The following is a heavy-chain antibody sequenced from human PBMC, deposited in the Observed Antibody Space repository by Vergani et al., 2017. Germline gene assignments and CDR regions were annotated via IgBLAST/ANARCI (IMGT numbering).Heavy chain of an antibody. CDR3: ARDFGEFGVVTTPNWFDP. Sequence: QLQLQESGPGLVKPSETLSLTCTVSGGSISSSSYYWGWIRQPPGKGLEWIGSIYYSGSTYYNPSLKSRVTISADTSKNQFSLKLSSVTAADTAVYYCARDFGEFGVVTTPNWFDPWGQGTLVTVSS. CDR2: IYYSGST. D-gene: IGHD3-3*01. V-gene: IGHV4-39*07. J-gene: IGHJ5*02. CDR1: GGSISSSSYY.